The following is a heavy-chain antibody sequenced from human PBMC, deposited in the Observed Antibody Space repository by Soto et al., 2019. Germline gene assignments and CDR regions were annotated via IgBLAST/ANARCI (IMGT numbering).Heavy chain of an antibody. CDR3: ARDRGYDILTGYPYYYYGMDV. D-gene: IGHD3-9*01. Sequence: SETLSLTCTVSCGSISSYYWSWIRQPPGKGLEWIGYIYYSGSTNYNPSLKSRVTISVDTSKNQFSLKLSSVTAADTAVYYCARDRGYDILTGYPYYYYGMDVWGQGTTVPVSS. J-gene: IGHJ6*02. CDR1: CGSISSYY. V-gene: IGHV4-59*01. CDR2: IYYSGST.